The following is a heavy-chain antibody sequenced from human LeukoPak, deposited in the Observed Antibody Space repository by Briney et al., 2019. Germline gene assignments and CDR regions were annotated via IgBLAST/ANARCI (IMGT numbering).Heavy chain of an antibody. J-gene: IGHJ4*02. V-gene: IGHV1-8*03. CDR2: MNPNSGNT. CDR3: ARGRAKRCSGGSCYFDC. D-gene: IGHD2-15*01. Sequence: GASVKVSCKASGYTFTSYDINWVRQAPGQGLEWMGWMNPNSGNTVYAQKFQGRVTITRNTSISTAYMELSSLRSEDTAVYYCARGRAKRCSGGSCYFDCWGQGTLVTVSS. CDR1: GYTFTSYD.